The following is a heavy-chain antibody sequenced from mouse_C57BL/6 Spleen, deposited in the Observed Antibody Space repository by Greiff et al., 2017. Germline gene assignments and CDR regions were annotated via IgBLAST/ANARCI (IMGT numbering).Heavy chain of an antibody. J-gene: IGHJ2*01. V-gene: IGHV1-19*01. CDR3: ARPLRDYFDY. D-gene: IGHD1-1*01. CDR2: INPYNGGT. CDR1: GYTFTDYY. Sequence: VQLQQSGPVLVKPGASVKMSCKASGYTFTDYYMNWVKQSHGKSLEWIGVINPYNGGTSYNQKFKGKATLTVDQSSSTAYMELNSLTSEDSAVXYCARPLRDYFDYWGQGTTLTVSS.